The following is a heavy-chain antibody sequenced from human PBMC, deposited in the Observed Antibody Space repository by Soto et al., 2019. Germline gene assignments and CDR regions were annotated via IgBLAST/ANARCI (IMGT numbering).Heavy chain of an antibody. CDR3: ATYPPTIFGVVIYNWFDP. J-gene: IGHJ5*01. CDR2: FDPEDGET. CDR1: GYTLTELS. V-gene: IGHV1-24*01. D-gene: IGHD3-3*01. Sequence: ASVKVSCKVSGYTLTELSMHWVRQAPGKGLEWMGGFDPEDGETIYAQKFQGRVTMTEDTSTDTAYMELSSLRSEDTAVYCCATYPPTIFGVVIYNWFDPWGQGTLVTVSS.